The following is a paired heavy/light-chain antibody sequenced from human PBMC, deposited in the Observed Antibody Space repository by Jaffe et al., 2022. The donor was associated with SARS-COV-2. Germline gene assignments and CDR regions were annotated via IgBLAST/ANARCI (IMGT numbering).Heavy chain of an antibody. V-gene: IGHV3-23*01. J-gene: IGHJ5*02. D-gene: IGHD3-10*01. Sequence: EVQLLESGGDLVQPGGSLTVSCAASGFTFSSYAMSWVRQAPGKGLEWVSAISGNGGNTYYADSVKGRFTISRDNSNKMLYLQMNSLRAEDTAMYYCAKDRGDYYATPRFDPWGQGTLVIVSS. CDR3: AKDRGDYYATPRFDP. CDR1: GFTFSSYA. CDR2: ISGNGGNT.
Light chain of an antibody. CDR2: GAS. Sequence: EIVLTQSPGTLSLSPGDRATLSCRASQSVNNYLAWYQQKPGQAPRLLIYGASSRATGIPDKFSGSGSGTDFILTISRLEPEDFAVYYCQQYYTSPPKFGQGTKVEIK. CDR3: QQYYTSPPK. CDR1: QSVNNY. V-gene: IGKV3-20*01. J-gene: IGKJ1*01.